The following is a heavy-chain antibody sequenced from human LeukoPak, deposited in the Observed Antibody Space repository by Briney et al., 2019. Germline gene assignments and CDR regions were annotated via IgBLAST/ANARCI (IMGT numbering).Heavy chain of an antibody. CDR3: ARGGRAANWFDP. J-gene: IGHJ5*02. D-gene: IGHD3-16*01. V-gene: IGHV1-3*01. Sequence: KFQGRVTITRDTSASTAYMELSSLRSEDTAVYYCARGGRAANWFDPWGQGTLVTVSS.